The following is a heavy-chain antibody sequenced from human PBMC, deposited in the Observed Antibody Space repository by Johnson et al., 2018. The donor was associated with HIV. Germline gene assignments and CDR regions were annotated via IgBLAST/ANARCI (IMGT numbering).Heavy chain of an antibody. CDR3: ARPLGPPLWHDAFDI. J-gene: IGHJ3*02. CDR1: GFTFSSYA. D-gene: IGHD3-16*01. CDR2: IAHAGSNK. V-gene: IGHV3-30-3*01. Sequence: QMLLVESGGGVVQPGRSLRLSCAASGFTFSSYAMHWVRQAPGKGLEWVAVIAHAGSNKYYGDSVKGRITISRDNSKNTLYLQSNSMIAEDTAVYYCARPLGPPLWHDAFDIWGQGTMVTVSS.